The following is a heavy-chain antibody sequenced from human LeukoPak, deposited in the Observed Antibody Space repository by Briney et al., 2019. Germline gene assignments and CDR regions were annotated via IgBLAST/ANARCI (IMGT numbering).Heavy chain of an antibody. J-gene: IGHJ5*02. CDR3: ARVRFCSGGSCYGGFDP. CDR2: IYSGGST. V-gene: IGHV3-66*01. Sequence: GGSLRPSCAASGFTVSSNYMSWVCQAPGKGLEWVSVIYSGGSTYYADSVKGRFTISRDNSKNTLYLQMNSLRAEDTAVYYCARVRFCSGGSCYGGFDPWGQGTLVTVSS. CDR1: GFTVSSNY. D-gene: IGHD2-15*01.